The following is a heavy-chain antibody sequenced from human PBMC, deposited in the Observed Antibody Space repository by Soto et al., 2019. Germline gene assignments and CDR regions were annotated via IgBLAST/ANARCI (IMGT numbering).Heavy chain of an antibody. CDR2: TYYKSKWNN. D-gene: IGHD3-10*01. CDR3: VRVTFFRGMDV. CDR1: GDSVSSDTSA. J-gene: IGHJ6*02. V-gene: IGHV6-1*01. Sequence: SQTLSLTCAISGDSVSSDTSAWIWIRQSPSRGLEWLGRTYYKSKWNNDYALSVKSRITISPDTSQNQFSLDLDSVTPEDTAVYYCVRVTFFRGMDVWGQGTPVTVSS.